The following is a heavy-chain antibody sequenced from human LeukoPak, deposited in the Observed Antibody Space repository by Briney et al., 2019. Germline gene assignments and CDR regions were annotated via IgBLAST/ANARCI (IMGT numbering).Heavy chain of an antibody. CDR2: IKGDGSST. CDR1: GFTFSSYW. V-gene: IGHV3-74*01. Sequence: GGSLRLSCAASGFTFSSYWMHWVRHTPGRGLVWVSRIKGDGSSTSYADSVKGRFTISRDNAKNTLYLQMNSLRAEDTAVYYCARDGYSFGHDFDYWGQGTLVTVSS. CDR3: ARDGYSFGHDFDY. D-gene: IGHD5-18*01. J-gene: IGHJ4*02.